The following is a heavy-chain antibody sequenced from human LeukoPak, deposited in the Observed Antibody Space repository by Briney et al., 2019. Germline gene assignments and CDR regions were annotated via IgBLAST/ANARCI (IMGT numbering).Heavy chain of an antibody. CDR1: GGTFSGYY. J-gene: IGHJ3*02. V-gene: IGHV4-34*01. CDR2: INHSGST. Sequence: SETLSLTCAVYGGTFSGYYWSWIRQPPGKGLEWIGEINHSGSTNYNPSLMSRVTISVDTSKNQFSLKLSSVTAAATAVYYCARGLTAFDIWGQGTMVTVSS. CDR3: ARGLTAFDI.